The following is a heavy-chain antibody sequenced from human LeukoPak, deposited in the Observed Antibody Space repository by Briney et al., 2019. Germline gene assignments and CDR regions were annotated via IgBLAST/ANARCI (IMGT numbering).Heavy chain of an antibody. CDR3: ARAASVGMVRGEPGGVDY. CDR2: INHSGST. J-gene: IGHJ4*02. CDR1: GGSFSGYY. D-gene: IGHD3-10*01. V-gene: IGHV4-34*01. Sequence: SETLSLTCAVYGGSFSGYYWSWIRQPPGKGLEWIGEINHSGSTNYNPSLKSRVTISVDTSKNQCSLKLSSVTAADTAVYYCARAASVGMVRGEPGGVDYCGQGTLGTVSS.